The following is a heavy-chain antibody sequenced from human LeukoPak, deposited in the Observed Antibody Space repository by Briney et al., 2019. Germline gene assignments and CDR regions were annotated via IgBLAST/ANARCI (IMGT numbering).Heavy chain of an antibody. CDR1: GGSISSYY. J-gene: IGHJ6*04. V-gene: IGHV4-59*08. Sequence: SETLSLTCTVCGGSISSYYWIWIRQPPGKGVKRVGYIYYCGSPHYNPSLKSRATISVDTSKNQFSLKLSSVTAADTAVYYCARSASYYYDSSGYPRMDVWGKGTTVTVSS. CDR3: ARSASYYYDSSGYPRMDV. CDR2: IYYCGSP. D-gene: IGHD3-22*01.